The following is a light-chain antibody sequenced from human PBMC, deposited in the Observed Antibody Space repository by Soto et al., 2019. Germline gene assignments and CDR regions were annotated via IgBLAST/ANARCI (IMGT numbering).Light chain of an antibody. CDR2: GAS. CDR1: QSVSSN. Sequence: EIVMTQSPATLSVSPWERATLSCGASQSVSSNLAWYQQKPGQAPRLLIYGASTRATGIPARFSGSGSGTEFTLTISSLQSEDFAVYYCQQYNNWPRTFGQGTKVDNK. J-gene: IGKJ1*01. CDR3: QQYNNWPRT. V-gene: IGKV3-15*01.